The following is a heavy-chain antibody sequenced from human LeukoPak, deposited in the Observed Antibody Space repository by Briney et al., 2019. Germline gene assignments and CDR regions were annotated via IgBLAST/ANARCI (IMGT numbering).Heavy chain of an antibody. V-gene: IGHV3-74*01. D-gene: IGHD5-24*01. J-gene: IGHJ4*02. CDR3: AREEEMATNTDY. CDR2: INGGGSAT. Sequence: QTGGSLRLSCAASGFTFRRHWMHWVRQAPGKGLVWVSRINGGGSATYYADSVKGRFSISRDNPKNTLYLHMHSLRADDTAVYYCAREEEMATNTDYWGQGTLVTVSS. CDR1: GFTFRRHW.